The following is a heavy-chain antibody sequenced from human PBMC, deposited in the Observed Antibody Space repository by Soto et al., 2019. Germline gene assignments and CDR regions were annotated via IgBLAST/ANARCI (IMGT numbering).Heavy chain of an antibody. CDR1: GFTFSSYA. D-gene: IGHD6-13*01. J-gene: IGHJ4*02. Sequence: GGSLRLSWAASGFTFSSYAMSWVRQAPGKGLEWVSAISGSGGSTYYADSVKGRFTISRDNSKNTLYLQMNSLRAEDTAVYYCAKALSRYSSSLISDYWGQGTLVTVSS. CDR3: AKALSRYSSSLISDY. V-gene: IGHV3-23*01. CDR2: ISGSGGST.